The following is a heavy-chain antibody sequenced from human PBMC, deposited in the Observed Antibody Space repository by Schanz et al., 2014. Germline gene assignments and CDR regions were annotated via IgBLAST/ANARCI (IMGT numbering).Heavy chain of an antibody. CDR3: AKKVPAYNPFDS. CDR2: INSVGSNT. J-gene: IGHJ4*02. CDR1: GFTFSSHW. V-gene: IGHV3-74*02. Sequence: DVHLLESGGGLVQPGGSLRLSCAASGFTFSSHWMHWVRQDPGKGLVWVARINSVGSNTDYADSVTGRFTISRDNSKNTLYLQMNSLRAEDTAVYFCAKKVPAYNPFDSWGQGTLVTVSS. D-gene: IGHD1-1*01.